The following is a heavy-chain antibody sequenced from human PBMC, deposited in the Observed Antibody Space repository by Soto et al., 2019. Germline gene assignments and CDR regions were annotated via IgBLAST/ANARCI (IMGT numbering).Heavy chain of an antibody. CDR2: ISYDGSNK. Sequence: GGSLRLSCAAPGVTFSSYGMHGVRQAPGKGLEWVAVISYDGSNKYYADSVKGRFTISRDNSKNTLYLQMNSLRAEDTAVYYCAKGDYYYGSGSYYDWGQGTLVTVSS. V-gene: IGHV3-30*18. J-gene: IGHJ4*02. CDR1: GVTFSSYG. CDR3: AKGDYYYGSGSYYD. D-gene: IGHD3-10*01.